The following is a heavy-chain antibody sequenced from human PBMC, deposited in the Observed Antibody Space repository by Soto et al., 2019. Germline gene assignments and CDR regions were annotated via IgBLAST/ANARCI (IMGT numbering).Heavy chain of an antibody. CDR1: GGSISSYY. J-gene: IGHJ6*02. CDR3: ARGITGTTFYYYGMDV. V-gene: IGHV4-59*01. D-gene: IGHD1-7*01. CDR2: IYYSGST. Sequence: SETLSLTCTVSGGSISSYYWSWIRQPPGKGLEWIGYIYYSGSTNYNPSLKSRVTISVDTSKNQFSLKLSSVTAADTAVYYCARGITGTTFYYYGMDVWGQGTTVTVSS.